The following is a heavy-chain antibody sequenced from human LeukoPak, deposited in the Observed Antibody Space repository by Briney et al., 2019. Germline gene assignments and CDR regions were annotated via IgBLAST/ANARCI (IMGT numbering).Heavy chain of an antibody. J-gene: IGHJ4*02. V-gene: IGHV3-48*01. CDR2: ISSSSSTI. Sequence: GGSLRLSCAASGFTFSSYEMNWVRQAPGKGLEWVSYISSSSSTIYYADSVKGRFTISRDNAKNSLYLQMNSLRAEDTAVYYCARDGDYYYDSSGILWWGQGTLVTVSS. CDR1: GFTFSSYE. CDR3: ARDGDYYYDSSGILW. D-gene: IGHD3-22*01.